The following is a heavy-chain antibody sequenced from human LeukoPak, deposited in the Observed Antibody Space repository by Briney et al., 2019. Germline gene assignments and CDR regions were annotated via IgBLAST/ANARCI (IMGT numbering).Heavy chain of an antibody. CDR1: SGSISSSRYY. D-gene: IGHD4-23*01. J-gene: IGHJ2*01. CDR3: SRSFGGNPPGWYFDL. CDR2: IFYSGST. V-gene: IGHV4-39*01. Sequence: SETLSLTCTVSSGSISSSRYYWGWIRQPPGKGLEWIASIFYSGSTYYNASLKSRVSISVDTSNNQFSLKLTSVTAADTAVYYCSRSFGGNPPGWYFDLWRRGTLVTVSS.